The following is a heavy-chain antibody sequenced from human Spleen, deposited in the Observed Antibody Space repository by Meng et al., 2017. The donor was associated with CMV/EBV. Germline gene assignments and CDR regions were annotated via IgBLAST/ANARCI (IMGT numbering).Heavy chain of an antibody. D-gene: IGHD3-3*01. Sequence: GESLKISCAASGFTFSSYAMHWVRQAPGKGLEWVAVISYDGSNKYYADSVKGRFTISRDNSKNTLYLQMNSLRAEDTAAYYCARTYYDFWSGYYWDYYGMDVWGQGTTVTVSS. CDR1: GFTFSSYA. CDR3: ARTYYDFWSGYYWDYYGMDV. CDR2: ISYDGSNK. V-gene: IGHV3-30*04. J-gene: IGHJ6*02.